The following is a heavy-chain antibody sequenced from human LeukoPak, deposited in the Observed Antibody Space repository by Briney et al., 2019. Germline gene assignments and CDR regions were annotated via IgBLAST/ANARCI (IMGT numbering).Heavy chain of an antibody. CDR3: AKEAGSITPVLYYYYYYMDV. J-gene: IGHJ6*03. Sequence: GGSLRLSCAASGFTVSSNYMCWVRQAPGKGLEWVSVIYSGGSTYYADSVKGRFTISRDNSKNTLYLQMNSLRAEDTAVYYCAKEAGSITPVLYYYYYYMDVWGKGTTVTVSS. CDR1: GFTVSSNY. V-gene: IGHV3-53*01. D-gene: IGHD3-10*01. CDR2: IYSGGST.